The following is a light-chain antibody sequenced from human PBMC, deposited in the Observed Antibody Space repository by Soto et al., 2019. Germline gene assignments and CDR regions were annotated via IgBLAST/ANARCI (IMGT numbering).Light chain of an antibody. V-gene: IGLV2-8*01. CDR3: SLYAGSNNYYG. J-gene: IGLJ1*01. CDR1: SSDVGAYNY. CDR2: EVS. Sequence: QSALTQPPSASGSPGQSVTISCTGTSSDVGAYNYVSWYQQHPGKAPKLMIYEVSKRPSRVPDRFSGSKSGNTASLTVSGLQAEDEADYYCSLYAGSNNYYGFGTGTKVTVL.